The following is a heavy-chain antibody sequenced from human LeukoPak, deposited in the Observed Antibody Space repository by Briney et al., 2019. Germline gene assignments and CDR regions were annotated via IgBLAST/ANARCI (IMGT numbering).Heavy chain of an antibody. CDR1: GFSFSSYL. V-gene: IGHV3-7*04. Sequence: GGSLRLSCAASGFSFSSYLMSWVRQAPGKGLEWVANIKQDGTEKYYVDSVKGRFTISRDNAKNSLYLQMNSLRAEDTAVYYCARAPPPTVTTVFFDYWGQGTLVTVSS. J-gene: IGHJ4*02. CDR2: IKQDGTEK. D-gene: IGHD4-17*01. CDR3: ARAPPPTVTTVFFDY.